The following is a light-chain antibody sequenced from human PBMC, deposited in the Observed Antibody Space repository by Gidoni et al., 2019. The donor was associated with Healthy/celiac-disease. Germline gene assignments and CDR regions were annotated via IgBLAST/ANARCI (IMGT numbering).Light chain of an antibody. CDR1: QSVSSSY. CDR3: QQYGSSPRT. J-gene: IGKJ1*01. CDR2: GAS. Sequence: EMVFTQSPGTLSLSPGERATLSCRASQSVSSSYLAWYQQNPGQAPRLLISGASSSATGIPDRFIGSGSGTDFTLTISRLEPEDFAVYYCQQYGSSPRTFGQGTKVEIK. V-gene: IGKV3-20*01.